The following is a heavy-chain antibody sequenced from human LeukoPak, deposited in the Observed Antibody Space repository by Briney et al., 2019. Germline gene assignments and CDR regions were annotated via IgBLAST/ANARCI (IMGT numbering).Heavy chain of an antibody. J-gene: IGHJ5*02. CDR1: GYSFTSYW. D-gene: IGHD1-26*01. Sequence: GESLKISCKASGYSFTSYWIGWVRQMPGKGLEWMGIIYPGDSDTRYSPSFQGQVTISADKSISTAYLQWSSLKASDTAMYYCARHGSNRHPWYNWFDPCGQGTLVTVSS. CDR2: IYPGDSDT. CDR3: ARHGSNRHPWYNWFDP. V-gene: IGHV5-51*01.